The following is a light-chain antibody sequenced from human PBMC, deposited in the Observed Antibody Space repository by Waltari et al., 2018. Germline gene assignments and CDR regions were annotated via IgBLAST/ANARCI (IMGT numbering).Light chain of an antibody. V-gene: IGLV1-51*01. J-gene: IGLJ3*02. Sequence: QSVLTQPPSVSAAPGQKVTISCSGSSSNIGHYFVSWYHQLPGAAPKPLIYEKNKRPSGIPDRFSASKSGTSATLGITGLQIGDEADYYCATWDNSLTDVVFGGGTKLTVL. CDR3: ATWDNSLTDVV. CDR2: EKN. CDR1: SSNIGHYF.